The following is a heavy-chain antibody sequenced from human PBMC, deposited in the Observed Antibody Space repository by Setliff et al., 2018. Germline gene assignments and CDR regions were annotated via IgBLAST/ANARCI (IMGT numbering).Heavy chain of an antibody. Sequence: SEALSLTCAVYGGSFSGYYWSWIRQPPGKGLEWIGEINHSGSTNYNPSLKSRVTISVDTSKNQFSLKLSSVTAADTAVYYCARGNVGDSSSSDFDYWGQGTMVTVSS. CDR3: ARGNVGDSSSSDFDY. CDR1: GGSFSGYY. D-gene: IGHD6-6*01. J-gene: IGHJ4*03. V-gene: IGHV4-34*01. CDR2: INHSGST.